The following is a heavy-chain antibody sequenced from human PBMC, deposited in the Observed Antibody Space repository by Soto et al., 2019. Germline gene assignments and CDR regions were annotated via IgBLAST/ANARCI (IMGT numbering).Heavy chain of an antibody. D-gene: IGHD6-6*01. Sequence: GGSLRLSCAASGFTLSGYAMDWVRQAPGKGLEYVSGISSNGVGTYYANSVQGRFTISRDNSKNTVYLQMGGLRPEDMAVYYCARRARPDFYYMDVWGKGTTVTVSS. CDR3: ARRARPDFYYMDV. CDR1: GFTLSGYA. CDR2: ISSNGVGT. V-gene: IGHV3-64*01. J-gene: IGHJ6*03.